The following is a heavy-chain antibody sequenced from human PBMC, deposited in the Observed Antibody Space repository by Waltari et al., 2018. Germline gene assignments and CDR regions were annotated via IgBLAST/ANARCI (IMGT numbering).Heavy chain of an antibody. CDR3: YSSPLLSIEAFDI. D-gene: IGHD2-21*01. CDR1: GGSISSGDYY. CDR2: IYYRWST. Sequence: QVQLQESGPGLVKPSQTLSLTCTVSGGSISSGDYYWSWIRQPPGKGLEWIGYIYYRWSTYYNPSLKSRVTISVDTSKNQFSLKLSSVTAADTAVYYCYSSPLLSIEAFDIWGQGTMVTVSS. J-gene: IGHJ3*02. V-gene: IGHV4-30-4*08.